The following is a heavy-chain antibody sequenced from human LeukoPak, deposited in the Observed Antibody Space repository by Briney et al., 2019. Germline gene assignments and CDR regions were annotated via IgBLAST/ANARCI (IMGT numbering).Heavy chain of an antibody. Sequence: AASVKVSCKASGYTFTNYIISWVRQAPGQGLEWMGWINTDNGDTKYAQKLQGRVPMTTDTSTSTAYMELRSLRSDDTAFYYCARDGYFDYWGHGTLVTVSS. CDR1: GYTFTNYI. V-gene: IGHV1-18*04. CDR3: ARDGYFDY. CDR2: INTDNGDT. J-gene: IGHJ4*01.